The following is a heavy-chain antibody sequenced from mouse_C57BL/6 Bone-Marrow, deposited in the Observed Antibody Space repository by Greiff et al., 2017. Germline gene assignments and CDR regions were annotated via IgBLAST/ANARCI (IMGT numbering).Heavy chain of an antibody. V-gene: IGHV5-12*01. CDR1: GFTFSDYY. Sequence: EVKLVESGGGLVQPGGSLKLSCAASGFTFSDYYMYWVRQTPEKRLEWVAYISNGGGSTYYPATVKGRFTIYRDNAKNTLYLHMSRLKSEDTAMYYCARGGRWFPWFAYWGQGTLVTVSA. J-gene: IGHJ3*01. CDR2: ISNGGGST. D-gene: IGHD2-3*01. CDR3: ARGGRWFPWFAY.